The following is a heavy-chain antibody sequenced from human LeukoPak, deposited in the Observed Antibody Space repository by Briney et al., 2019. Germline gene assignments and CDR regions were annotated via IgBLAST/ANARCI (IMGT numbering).Heavy chain of an antibody. CDR1: GFTFSSYW. J-gene: IGHJ6*02. D-gene: IGHD3-3*01. CDR3: ARDKRDDFSSGRNYVMDV. V-gene: IGHV3-7*01. Sequence: GGALRLSRVPSGFTFSSYWLSLVREAPGPGLEGVANIKHVGSGKYYVHSVNGGFTISRDKAKNSLYLQKNSLRAEDTAVYYCARDKRDDFSSGRNYVMDVWGQGTTVTVSS. CDR2: IKHVGSGK.